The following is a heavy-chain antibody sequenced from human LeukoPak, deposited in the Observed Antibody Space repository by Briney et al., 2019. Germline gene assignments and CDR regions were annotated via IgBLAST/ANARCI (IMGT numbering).Heavy chain of an antibody. CDR3: ARGPPDSSSSDY. D-gene: IGHD6-13*01. V-gene: IGHV1-8*01. J-gene: IGHJ4*02. CDR2: MRPSSGDT. CDR1: GYTFSAYD. Sequence: GASVKVSCKASGYTFSAYDISWVRQTTGQGLEWMGWMRPSSGDTGYAQNFQGRVTMTRNASIDTAYMELSRLRSDDTAVYYCARGPPDSSSSDYWGQGTLVTVSS.